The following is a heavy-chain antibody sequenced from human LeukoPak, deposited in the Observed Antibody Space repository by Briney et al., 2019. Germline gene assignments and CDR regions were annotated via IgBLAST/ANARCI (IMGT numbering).Heavy chain of an antibody. V-gene: IGHV1-24*01. D-gene: IGHD6-19*01. CDR1: GYTLTELS. Sequence: ASVKLSCKVSGYTLTELSMHWVRQAPGKGLEWMGGFDPEDGETIYAQKFQGRVTMTEGTSTDTAYMELSSLRSEDTAVYYCATWAIAVAGACDYWGQGTLVTVSS. CDR2: FDPEDGET. J-gene: IGHJ4*02. CDR3: ATWAIAVAGACDY.